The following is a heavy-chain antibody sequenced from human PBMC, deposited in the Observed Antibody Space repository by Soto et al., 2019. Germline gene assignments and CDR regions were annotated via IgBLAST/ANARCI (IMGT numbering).Heavy chain of an antibody. V-gene: IGHV3-23*01. CDR2: FRGDGTGA. D-gene: IGHD3-3*01. J-gene: IGHJ5*02. Sequence: GGSLRISCAASGFTSSSYAMSWVRQAPGKGLEWVSAFRGDGTGAHYTDSVKGRFTVSRDNSRNTLYLQMINLRPEDTAVYYCAKPHSSLEWPPFGPWGLGTQVTVSS. CDR3: AKPHSSLEWPPFGP. CDR1: GFTSSSYA.